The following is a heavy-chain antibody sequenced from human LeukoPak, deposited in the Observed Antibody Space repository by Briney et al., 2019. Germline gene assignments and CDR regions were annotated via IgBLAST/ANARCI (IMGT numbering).Heavy chain of an antibody. CDR2: TYYRSKWLN. D-gene: IGHD6-19*01. J-gene: IGHJ4*02. CDR3: ARGRSGLYVFEY. CDR1: GDSVSSATTA. V-gene: IGHV6-1*01. Sequence: SQTLSLTCAISGDSVSSATTAWNWIRQSPSRGLEWLGRTYYRSKWLNDYADSVRSRITINPDTSKNHFSLQLNSVTPGDTAVYYCARGRSGLYVFEYWGQGTPVTVSS.